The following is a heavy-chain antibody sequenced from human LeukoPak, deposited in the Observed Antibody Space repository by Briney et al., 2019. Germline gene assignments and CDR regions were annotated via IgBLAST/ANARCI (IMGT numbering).Heavy chain of an antibody. Sequence: PSETLSLTCAVYGGSFSGYYWSWIRQPPGKGLEWIGYIYYSGSTNYNPSLKSRVTISVDTSKNQFSLKLSSVTAADTAVYYCARHLIGEIDYWGQGTLVTVSS. CDR2: IYYSGST. J-gene: IGHJ4*02. V-gene: IGHV4-59*08. D-gene: IGHD4-17*01. CDR3: ARHLIGEIDY. CDR1: GGSFSGYY.